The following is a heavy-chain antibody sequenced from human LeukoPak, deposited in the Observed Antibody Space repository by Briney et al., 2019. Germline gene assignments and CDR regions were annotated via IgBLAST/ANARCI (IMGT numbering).Heavy chain of an antibody. Sequence: SETLSLTCTVSGGSISSGGYYWSWIRQHPGKGLEWIGYIYYSGSTYYNPSLKSRVTISVDTSKNQFSLKLSSVTAADTAVYYCARAPAVTSYFDYWGQGTLVTVSS. V-gene: IGHV4-31*03. D-gene: IGHD4-17*01. J-gene: IGHJ4*02. CDR1: GGSISSGGYY. CDR2: IYYSGST. CDR3: ARAPAVTSYFDY.